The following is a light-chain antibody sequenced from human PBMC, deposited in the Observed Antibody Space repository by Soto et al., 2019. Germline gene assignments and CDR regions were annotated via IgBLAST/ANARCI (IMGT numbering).Light chain of an antibody. Sequence: EIVLTQSPGTLSLSPGERATLSCRASQSVSSSYLAWYQQKPGQAPRLLIYGASSRATGIPDRFSGSGSGTDFTLNISRLEHEDFAVYYCQQYGRSPPITFGQGTRLEIK. V-gene: IGKV3-20*01. CDR2: GAS. J-gene: IGKJ5*01. CDR1: QSVSSSY. CDR3: QQYGRSPPIT.